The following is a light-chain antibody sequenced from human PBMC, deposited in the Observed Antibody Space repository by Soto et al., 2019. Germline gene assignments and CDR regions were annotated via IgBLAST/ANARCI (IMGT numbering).Light chain of an antibody. CDR1: QSVVYSDGNAY. CDR2: TVS. V-gene: IGKV2-30*01. CDR3: MQGPHWPPT. J-gene: IGKJ1*01. Sequence: DVVMTQSPPSLPVTLGQPASISCRSSQSVVYSDGNAYLNWFQQRPGQSPRRLIYTVSNRDSGVPDRFSGGGSGTDFTLKISRVEAEDVGIYYCMQGPHWPPTFGQGTRVEI.